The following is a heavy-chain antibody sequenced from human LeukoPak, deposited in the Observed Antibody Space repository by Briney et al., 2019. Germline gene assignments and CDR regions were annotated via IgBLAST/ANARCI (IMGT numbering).Heavy chain of an antibody. Sequence: ASVKVSCKASAYTFTSYGLIWVRQAPGQGLEWMGWISAYKGDTKYAQNFQDRVTMTIDTSTSTAYMELRSLRSDDTAAYYCARDPSGYTSGWFDYWGQGTLVTVSS. J-gene: IGHJ5*01. CDR3: ARDPSGYTSGWFDY. CDR2: ISAYKGDT. V-gene: IGHV1-18*01. D-gene: IGHD6-19*01. CDR1: AYTFTSYG.